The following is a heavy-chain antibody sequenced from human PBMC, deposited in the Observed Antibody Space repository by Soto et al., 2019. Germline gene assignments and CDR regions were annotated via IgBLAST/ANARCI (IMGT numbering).Heavy chain of an antibody. Sequence: QVQLVESGGGVVQPGRSLRLSCAASGFNFNNYGMHWVRQAPGKGLEWVAVIWNDGNGYYYASSVKGRFTISRDNSKNTLFLQMSSLRADDTAVYYCARRQISPPTRGAASARGGMDVGGQGTTVTVSS. D-gene: IGHD6-13*01. CDR1: GFNFNNYG. CDR2: IWNDGNGY. V-gene: IGHV3-33*01. CDR3: ARRQISPPTRGAASARGGMDV. J-gene: IGHJ6*02.